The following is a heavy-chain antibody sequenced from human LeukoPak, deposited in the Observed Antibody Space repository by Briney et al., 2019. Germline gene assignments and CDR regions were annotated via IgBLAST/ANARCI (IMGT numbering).Heavy chain of an antibody. Sequence: GGSLRLSCAASGFTFSSNSMTWVRQTPGKGLEWVSGISGSGDSTFYADSVKGRFTISRDNSRNTLYLQMSSLRPEDTAVYYCNKWARVGEYWGQGTLVTVSS. CDR2: ISGSGDST. CDR3: NKWARVGEY. D-gene: IGHD3-10*01. V-gene: IGHV3-23*01. CDR1: GFTFSSNS. J-gene: IGHJ4*02.